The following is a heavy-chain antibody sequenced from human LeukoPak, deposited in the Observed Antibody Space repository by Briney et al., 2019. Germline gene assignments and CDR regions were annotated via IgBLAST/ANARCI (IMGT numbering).Heavy chain of an antibody. D-gene: IGHD1-1*01. J-gene: IGHJ4*02. Sequence: GGSQRLSCAASGFTFSSYAMSWVRQAPGKGLEWVSSISGSDGTTYYADSVKGRFTISRDNSKYTLSLQMNSLRTEDTAVYYCAKVDNWKYGHHDFWGQGTLVTVSS. CDR1: GFTFSSYA. CDR3: AKVDNWKYGHHDF. CDR2: ISGSDGTT. V-gene: IGHV3-23*01.